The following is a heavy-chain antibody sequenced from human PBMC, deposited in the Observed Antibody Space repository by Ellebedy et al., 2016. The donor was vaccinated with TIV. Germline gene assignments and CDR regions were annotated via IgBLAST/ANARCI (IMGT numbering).Heavy chain of an antibody. D-gene: IGHD1-20*01. J-gene: IGHJ6*02. CDR3: ARDEGYNWNDVEGGYYYYGMDV. V-gene: IGHV1-18*01. Sequence: ASVKVSCKASGYTLTSHGISWVRQAPGQGLEWMGWISAYNGNTNYAQKLQGRVTMTTDTSTSTAYMELRSLRSDDTAVYYCARDEGYNWNDVEGGYYYYGMDVWGQGTTVTVS. CDR1: GYTLTSHG. CDR2: ISAYNGNT.